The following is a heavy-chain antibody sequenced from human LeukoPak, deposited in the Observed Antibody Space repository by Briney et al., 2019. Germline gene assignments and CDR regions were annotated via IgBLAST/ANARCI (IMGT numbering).Heavy chain of an antibody. CDR2: IKTSAIT. CDR3: ASQMLEWYGLDV. V-gene: IGHV4-34*01. D-gene: IGHD3-3*01. J-gene: IGHJ6*02. CDR1: GRSLTTYH. Sequence: SETLSLTCAVSGRSLTTYHWSWIRQSPGKGLEWIGEIKTSAITNYNPSLESRVTISVDTSKNQFSLNLRSVTAADAAVNYCASQMLEWYGLDVWGQGTTVTVSS.